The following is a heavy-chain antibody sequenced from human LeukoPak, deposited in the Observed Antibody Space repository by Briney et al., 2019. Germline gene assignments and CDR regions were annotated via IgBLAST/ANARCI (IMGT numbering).Heavy chain of an antibody. D-gene: IGHD2-2*01. J-gene: IGHJ5*02. CDR3: AREVTNCSSTSCPVYNWFDP. Sequence: SVKVSCKASGGTFSSYTISWVRQAPGQGLEWMGRIIPILGMANYAQKFQGRVTITADKSTSTAYMELSSLRSEDTAVYYCAREVTNCSSTSCPVYNWFDPWGQGTLVTISS. CDR1: GGTFSSYT. V-gene: IGHV1-69*04. CDR2: IIPILGMA.